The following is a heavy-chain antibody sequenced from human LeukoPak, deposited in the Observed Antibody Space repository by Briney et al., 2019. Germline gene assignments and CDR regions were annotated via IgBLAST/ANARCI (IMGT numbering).Heavy chain of an antibody. CDR3: ARERGSSGLHY. Sequence: GGSLRLSRAASGFTFSNYDMHWVRQAPGKGLEWVAITSHDGSNNYYVDSVKGRFIISRDNSKNALYLQMNSLRAEDTAVYYCARERGSSGLHYWGQGTRVTVSS. CDR1: GFTFSNYD. D-gene: IGHD3-22*01. V-gene: IGHV3-30*03. J-gene: IGHJ4*02. CDR2: TSHDGSNN.